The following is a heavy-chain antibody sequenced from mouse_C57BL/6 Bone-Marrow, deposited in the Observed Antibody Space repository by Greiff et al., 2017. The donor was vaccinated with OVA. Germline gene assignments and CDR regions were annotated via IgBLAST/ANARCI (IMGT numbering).Heavy chain of an antibody. D-gene: IGHD1-1*01. J-gene: IGHJ1*03. CDR3: AKRDYYGSSYAYFDV. CDR2: IWRGGST. Sequence: LQESGPGLVQPSQSLSITCTVSGFSLTSYGVHWVRQSPGKGLEWLGVIWRGGSTDYNAAFMSRLSITKDNSKSQVFFKMNSLQADDTAIYYCAKRDYYGSSYAYFDVWGTETTLTVSS. V-gene: IGHV2-5*01. CDR1: GFSLTSYG.